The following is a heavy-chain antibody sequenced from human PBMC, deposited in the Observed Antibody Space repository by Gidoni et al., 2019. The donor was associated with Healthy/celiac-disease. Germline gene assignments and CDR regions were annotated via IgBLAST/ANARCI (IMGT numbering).Heavy chain of an antibody. D-gene: IGHD4-17*01. Sequence: EVQLLESGGGLVQPGGSLRLSCAASGFTFSSYAMSWVRQAPGKGLEWVSAISGSGGSTYYADSVKGRFTISRDNSKNTLYLQMNSLRAEDTAVYYCANDYGDWDYFDYWGQGTLVTVSS. CDR2: ISGSGGST. CDR3: ANDYGDWDYFDY. V-gene: IGHV3-23*01. CDR1: GFTFSSYA. J-gene: IGHJ4*02.